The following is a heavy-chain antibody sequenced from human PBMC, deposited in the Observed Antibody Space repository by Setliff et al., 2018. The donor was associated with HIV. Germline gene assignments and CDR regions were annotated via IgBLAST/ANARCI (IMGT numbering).Heavy chain of an antibody. Sequence: GASVKVSCKASEGTFSNSAISWVRQAPGQGTEWMGRIIPMFGTANYAQKFQGRVTITADKSTSTAYMELSSLRSEDTAVYYCARDHGIAASVHDAFDLWGQGTMVTVSS. J-gene: IGHJ3*01. CDR3: ARDHGIAASVHDAFDL. CDR2: IIPMFGTA. V-gene: IGHV1-69*06. CDR1: EGTFSNSA. D-gene: IGHD6-13*01.